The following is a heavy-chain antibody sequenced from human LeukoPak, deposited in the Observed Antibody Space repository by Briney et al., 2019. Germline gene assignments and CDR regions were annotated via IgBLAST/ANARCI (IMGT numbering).Heavy chain of an antibody. CDR3: ARPHIVVVTANRWALDY. CDR1: EFPLSNYA. CDR2: ISYDGSIK. D-gene: IGHD2-21*02. J-gene: IGHJ4*02. Sequence: QPGRSLRLSCAASEFPLSNYAMHWVRQAPGKGLEWVAVISYDGSIKYYADSVKGRFTISRDNSRNTLYLQMNSLGAEDTAVYYCARPHIVVVTANRWALDYLRQGTLVTVSS. V-gene: IGHV3-30-3*01.